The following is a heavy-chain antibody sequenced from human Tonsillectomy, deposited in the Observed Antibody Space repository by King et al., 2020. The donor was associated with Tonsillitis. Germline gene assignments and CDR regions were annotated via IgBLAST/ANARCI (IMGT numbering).Heavy chain of an antibody. Sequence: VQLVESGGGVVQPGRSLRLSCAASGFTFSTYVMHWVRQAPGKGLEWVAVISYDGTNKYYADSVKGRFTISRENSKNTLYLQMNSLRAEETAVHFCARSLIAAAGIDYWGQGTLVTVSS. J-gene: IGHJ4*02. CDR1: GFTFSTYV. CDR2: ISYDGTNK. D-gene: IGHD6-13*01. CDR3: ARSLIAAAGIDY. V-gene: IGHV3-30-3*01.